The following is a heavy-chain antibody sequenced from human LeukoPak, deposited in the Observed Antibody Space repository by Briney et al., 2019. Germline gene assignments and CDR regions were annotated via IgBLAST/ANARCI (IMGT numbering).Heavy chain of an antibody. D-gene: IGHD3-3*01. CDR1: GFTVSSNY. J-gene: IGHJ4*02. CDR2: IYSGGST. CDR3: AKSTPAKLLRFLEWLLSYFDY. V-gene: IGHV3-53*01. Sequence: GGSLRLSCAASGFTVSSNYMSWVRQAPGKGLEWVSVIYSGGSTYYADSVKGRFTISRDNSKNTLYLQMNSLRAADTAVYYCAKSTPAKLLRFLEWLLSYFDYWGQGTLVTVSS.